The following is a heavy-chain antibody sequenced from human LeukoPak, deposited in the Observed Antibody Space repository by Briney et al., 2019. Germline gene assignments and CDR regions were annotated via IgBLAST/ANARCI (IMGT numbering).Heavy chain of an antibody. CDR1: GGSISSGGYY. D-gene: IGHD2-2*01. V-gene: IGHV4-31*03. CDR3: ARDREGSTNYFDY. CDR2: IYYSGST. J-gene: IGHJ4*02. Sequence: PSETLSLTCTVSGGSISSGGYYWSWIRQHPGKGLEWIGYIYYSGSTYYNPSLKSRVTISVDTSKNQFSLKLSSVTAADTAVYYCARDREGSTNYFDYWGQGTLVTVSS.